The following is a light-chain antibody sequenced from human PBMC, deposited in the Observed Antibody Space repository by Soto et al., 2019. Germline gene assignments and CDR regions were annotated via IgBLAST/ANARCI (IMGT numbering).Light chain of an antibody. CDR3: VLYMGSGISV. CDR2: STN. Sequence: VVTQEPSFSVSPGGTVTLTCGLTSGSVSTNYYPSWYQQTPGQAPRTLIYSTNIRSSGVPDRFSGSILGNKAALTITGAQADDESDYYCVLYMGSGISVFGGGTKL. CDR1: SGSVSTNYY. J-gene: IGLJ3*02. V-gene: IGLV8-61*01.